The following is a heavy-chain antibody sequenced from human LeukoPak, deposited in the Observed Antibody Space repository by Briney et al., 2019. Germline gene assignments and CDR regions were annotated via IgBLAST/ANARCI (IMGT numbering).Heavy chain of an antibody. J-gene: IGHJ6*04. Sequence: SVKVSCKASGGTFISYSISWVRRAPGQGLEWMVGIIPIFGTANYSQKFHGRVTITADESTSTAYMELSSLRSEDTAVYYCARGADNLYGMDVWGKGTTVTVSS. CDR3: ARGADNLYGMDV. D-gene: IGHD1-14*01. CDR2: IIPIFGTA. CDR1: GGTFISYS. V-gene: IGHV1-69*13.